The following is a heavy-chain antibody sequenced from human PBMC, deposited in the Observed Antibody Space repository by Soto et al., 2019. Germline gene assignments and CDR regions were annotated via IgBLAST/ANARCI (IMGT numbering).Heavy chain of an antibody. CDR3: ARGGRYSSSWYYFDY. D-gene: IGHD6-13*01. Sequence: SETLSLTCTVSGGSISSSSYYWGWIRQPPGKGLEWIGSIYYSGSTYYNPSLKSRVTLSVDTSKNQFSLKLSSVTAADTAVYSCARGGRYSSSWYYFDYWGQGTLVTVSS. J-gene: IGHJ4*02. V-gene: IGHV4-39*01. CDR2: IYYSGST. CDR1: GGSISSSSYY.